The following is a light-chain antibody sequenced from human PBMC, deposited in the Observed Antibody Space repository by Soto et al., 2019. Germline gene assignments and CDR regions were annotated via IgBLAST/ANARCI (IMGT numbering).Light chain of an antibody. CDR3: QSYDSSLSGAYV. Sequence: QSVLTQPPSVFGAPGQRVTISCTGSSSNIGAGYDVNWYQQLPGTAPKLLVFHNTNRPSGVPDRFSGSKSGTSASLAITGLQAEEEADYYCQSYDSSLSGAYVFGPGTKLTVL. CDR1: SSNIGAGYD. CDR2: HNT. J-gene: IGLJ1*01. V-gene: IGLV1-40*01.